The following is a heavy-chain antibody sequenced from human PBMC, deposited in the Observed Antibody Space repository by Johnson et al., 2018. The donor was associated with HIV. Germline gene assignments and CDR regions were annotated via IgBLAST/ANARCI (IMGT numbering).Heavy chain of an antibody. V-gene: IGHV3-66*02. D-gene: IGHD3-16*01. CDR1: GFTVSSNY. CDR2: IYSGGST. Sequence: VQLVESGGGLVQPGGSLRLSCAASGFTVSSNYMSWVRQAPGKGLEWVSVIYSGGSTYSADSVKGRFTISRDNSTNTRYLQMNSLGAEDTAVYYCAKDRLFGFRNDAFDIWGQWTMVTVSS. J-gene: IGHJ3*02. CDR3: AKDRLFGFRNDAFDI.